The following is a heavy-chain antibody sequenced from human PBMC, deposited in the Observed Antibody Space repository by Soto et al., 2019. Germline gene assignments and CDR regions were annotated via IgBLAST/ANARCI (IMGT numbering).Heavy chain of an antibody. Sequence: PGGPLRLSCAASGFTFSSYSMNWVRKAPGKGLEWVSSISSSSSYIYYADSVKGRFTISRDNAKNSLYLQMNSLRAEDTAVYYCAIPRPYSSSWAFDYWGQGTLVTVSS. CDR2: ISSSSSYI. J-gene: IGHJ4*02. V-gene: IGHV3-21*01. CDR1: GFTFSSYS. D-gene: IGHD6-13*01. CDR3: AIPRPYSSSWAFDY.